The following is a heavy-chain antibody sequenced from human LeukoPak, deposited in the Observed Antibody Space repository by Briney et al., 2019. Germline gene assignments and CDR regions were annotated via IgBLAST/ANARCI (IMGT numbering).Heavy chain of an antibody. J-gene: IGHJ5*02. CDR1: AGSISTFY. D-gene: IGHD6-25*01. CDR3: AREGGDPRWLDP. Sequence: PSETLSLTCTVSAGSISTFYWTWIRQPAGKGLEWIGRINYSGSTNYNPSLRGRVSMSVDRPKNQFSLTLNSVTAADMAVYYCAREGGDPRWLDPWGQGTLVTVSS. CDR2: INYSGST. V-gene: IGHV4-4*07.